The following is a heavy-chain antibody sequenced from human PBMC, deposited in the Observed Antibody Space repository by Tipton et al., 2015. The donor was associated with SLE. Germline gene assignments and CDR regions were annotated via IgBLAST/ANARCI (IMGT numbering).Heavy chain of an antibody. J-gene: IGHJ4*02. V-gene: IGHV4-59*08. Sequence: TLSLTCTVSGGSISSYYWSWIRQPPGKGLEWIGYMYYSGSTNYNPSLKSRVTISVDTSKNQFSLQLISATAADTALYYCARLTWSNGPFEYWGQGTLVTVSS. CDR2: MYYSGST. CDR1: GGSISSYY. CDR3: ARLTWSNGPFEY. D-gene: IGHD1-26*01.